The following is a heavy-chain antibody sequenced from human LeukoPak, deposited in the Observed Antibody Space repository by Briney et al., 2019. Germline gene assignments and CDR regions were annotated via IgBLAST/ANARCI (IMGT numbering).Heavy chain of an antibody. Sequence: SETLSLTCTVSGASISSSSYYWGWIRQSPGKGLEWIGSIYYSGSTYYNPSLKSRVTISVDTSKNQFSLKLSSVIAADPAVYYCARHATDSSVFSYYYYYGIDVWGQGTTVTVSS. D-gene: IGHD3-22*01. CDR2: IYYSGST. CDR1: GASISSSSYY. J-gene: IGHJ6*02. CDR3: ARHATDSSVFSYYYYYGIDV. V-gene: IGHV4-39*01.